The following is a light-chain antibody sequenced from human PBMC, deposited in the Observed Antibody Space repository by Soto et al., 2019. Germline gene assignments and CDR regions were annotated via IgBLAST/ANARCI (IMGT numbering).Light chain of an antibody. V-gene: IGKV3-15*01. Sequence: EIVMTQSPATLSVSPGERATLSCRASQSINSNLAWYQQKPGQAPRLLIYGASTRATGIPARFSGSGSGTDFTLTISTLQSEDFAVYYCXQYSNWPPRYTFGQGTKLEIK. J-gene: IGKJ2*01. CDR1: QSINSN. CDR2: GAS. CDR3: XQYSNWPPRYT.